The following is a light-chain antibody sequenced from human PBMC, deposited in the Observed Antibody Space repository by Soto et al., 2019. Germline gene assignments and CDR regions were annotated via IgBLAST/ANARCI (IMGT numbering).Light chain of an antibody. J-gene: IGKJ2*01. CDR2: GAS. CDR1: QSVSSSY. Sequence: EIVLTQSPGILSLSPGERATLSCRASQSVSSSYLAWYRQKPGQATRLLIYGASSRATGIPDRSSGSGSGTDFALTISRLEPEDFAMYYCQQCSSSGTVGQGTKLEIK. V-gene: IGKV3-20*01. CDR3: QQCSSSGT.